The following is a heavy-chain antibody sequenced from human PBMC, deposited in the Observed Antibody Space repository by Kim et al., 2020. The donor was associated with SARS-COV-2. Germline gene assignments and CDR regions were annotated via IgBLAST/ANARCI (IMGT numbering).Heavy chain of an antibody. J-gene: IGHJ5*02. CDR2: IYSGGST. D-gene: IGHD3-10*01. CDR1: GFTVSSNY. V-gene: IGHV3-66*01. Sequence: GGSLRLSCAASGFTVSSNYMSWVRQAPGKGLEWVSAIYSGGSTYYADSVKGRFTISRDNSKNTLYLQMNSLRAEDTAVYYCARERAAGVTNWFEPWGQGTLVTFSP. CDR3: ARERAAGVTNWFEP.